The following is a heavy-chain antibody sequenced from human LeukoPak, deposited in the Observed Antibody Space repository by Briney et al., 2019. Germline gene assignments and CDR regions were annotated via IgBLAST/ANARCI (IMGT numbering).Heavy chain of an antibody. D-gene: IGHD6-19*01. Sequence: GASVKVSCKASGGTFSSYAISWVRQAPGQGLEWMGGIIPIFGTANYAQKFQGRVTITADKSTSTAYMELSSLRSEDTAVYYCARGYPPSSSGWYEHPFDIWGQGTMVTVSS. J-gene: IGHJ3*02. V-gene: IGHV1-69*06. CDR2: IIPIFGTA. CDR1: GGTFSSYA. CDR3: ARGYPPSSSGWYEHPFDI.